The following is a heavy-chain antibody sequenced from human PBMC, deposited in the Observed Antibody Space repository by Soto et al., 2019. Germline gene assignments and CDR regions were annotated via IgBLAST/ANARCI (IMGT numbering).Heavy chain of an antibody. CDR1: GCSISSSSYY. CDR2: IYYSGST. V-gene: IGHV4-39*01. D-gene: IGHD4-17*01. Sequence: SETLSLACTVSGCSISSSSYYWGWIRQPPGKGLEWIGSIYYSGSTYYNPSLKSRVTISVDTSKNQFSLKLSSVTAADTAVYYCANSYGDYVSYWGQGTLVTV. CDR3: ANSYGDYVSY. J-gene: IGHJ4*02.